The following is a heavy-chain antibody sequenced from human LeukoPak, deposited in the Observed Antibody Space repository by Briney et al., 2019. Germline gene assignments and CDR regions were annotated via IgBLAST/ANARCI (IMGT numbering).Heavy chain of an antibody. CDR1: GFTLAAYA. CDR3: AKGYCSGTRCYPEACDM. CDR2: ISGDGGST. Sequence: GGSLRLSCTVSGFTLAAYAPAWVRQAPGKGLEWVCLISGDGGSTYYADSVKGRFSISRDNSKNSLYLQMNSLRAEDTALYYCAKGYCSGTRCYPEACDMWGQGTMVTVSS. J-gene: IGHJ3*02. V-gene: IGHV3-43*02. D-gene: IGHD2-2*01.